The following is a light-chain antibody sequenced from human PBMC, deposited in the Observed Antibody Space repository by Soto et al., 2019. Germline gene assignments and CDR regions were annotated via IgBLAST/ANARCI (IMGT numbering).Light chain of an antibody. CDR1: QSVSSD. CDR2: SAS. Sequence: EIVMTQSPATLSVSPGERATLSCRASQSVSSDLAWYHQKPGQAPRLLIYSASARATGIPARFSGSGSGTDFTLTISSLEPEDFAVYYCQQRRNWPLTFGQGTRLEIK. CDR3: QQRRNWPLT. V-gene: IGKV3-11*01. J-gene: IGKJ5*01.